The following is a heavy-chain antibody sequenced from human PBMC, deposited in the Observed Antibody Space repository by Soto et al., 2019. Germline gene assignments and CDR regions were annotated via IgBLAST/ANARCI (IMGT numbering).Heavy chain of an antibody. CDR1: GGTFSSYA. Sequence: QVQLVQSGAEVKKPGSSVKVSCKASGGTFSSYAISWVRQAPGQGLEWMGGFIPMFNRPHSARKFQGRVTIPADESTSTAYMDLSSLISEDTAVYYCARGQFHHVSNYYYALDVWGQGTTVTVSS. CDR3: ARGQFHHVSNYYYALDV. CDR2: FIPMFNRP. J-gene: IGHJ6*02. V-gene: IGHV1-69*01.